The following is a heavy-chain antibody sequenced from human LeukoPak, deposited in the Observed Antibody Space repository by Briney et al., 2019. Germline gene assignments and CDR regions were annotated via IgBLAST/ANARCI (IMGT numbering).Heavy chain of an antibody. CDR3: AKDILIDYGGNAFDY. CDR1: GFTLSNNW. Sequence: GGSLRLSCAASGFTLSNNWMSWVRQAPGKGLERVAHIKKDGSDKYYVDSVKGRFTISRDTAKKSLYLQMKRLRAADTGLYYCAKDILIDYGGNAFDYGGQGTLVTVSS. J-gene: IGHJ4*02. V-gene: IGHV3-7*01. D-gene: IGHD4-23*01. CDR2: IKKDGSDK.